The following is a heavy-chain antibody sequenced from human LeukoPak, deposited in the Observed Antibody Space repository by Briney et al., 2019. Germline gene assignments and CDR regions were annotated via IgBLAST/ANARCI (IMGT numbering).Heavy chain of an antibody. D-gene: IGHD2-2*01. J-gene: IGHJ3*02. V-gene: IGHV4-34*01. Sequence: PSETLSLTCAVYGGSFSGYYWSWIRQPPGKGLEWIGEINHSGSTNYNPSLKSRVTISVDTSKNQFSLKLSSVTAADTAVYYCARDRYCSSTSCPPRDAFDIWGQGTMVTVSS. CDR3: ARDRYCSSTSCPPRDAFDI. CDR2: INHSGST. CDR1: GGSFSGYY.